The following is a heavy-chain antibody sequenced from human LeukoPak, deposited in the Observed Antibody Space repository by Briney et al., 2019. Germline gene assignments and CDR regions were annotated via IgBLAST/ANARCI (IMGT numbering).Heavy chain of an antibody. D-gene: IGHD3-3*01. CDR3: ARGARVLRFLEWSRPFDY. Sequence: SETLSLTCAVYGGSFSGYYWSWIRQPPGKGLEWIGEINHSGSTNCNPSLKSRVTISVDTSKNQFSLKLSSVTAADTAVYYCARGARVLRFLEWSRPFDYWGQGTLVTVSS. V-gene: IGHV4-34*01. CDR2: INHSGST. J-gene: IGHJ4*02. CDR1: GGSFSGYY.